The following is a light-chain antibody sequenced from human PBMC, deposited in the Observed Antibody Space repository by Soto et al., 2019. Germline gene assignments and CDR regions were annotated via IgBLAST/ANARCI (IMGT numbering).Light chain of an antibody. J-gene: IGKJ2*01. CDR2: ATS. Sequence: EIVLTQSPGTLSLSPGERATLSCRASQTITSTYLAWYQHKSGQAPRLIIYATSTRATGIPDRFSGSGSGSDVPLTISRLEPEDFAVYYCQQYGSSPQTFGQGTNLEIK. CDR1: QTITSTY. V-gene: IGKV3-20*01. CDR3: QQYGSSPQT.